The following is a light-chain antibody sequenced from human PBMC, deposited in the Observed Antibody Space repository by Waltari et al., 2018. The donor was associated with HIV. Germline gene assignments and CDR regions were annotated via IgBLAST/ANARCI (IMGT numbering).Light chain of an antibody. CDR3: QSYDSSLTGSV. CDR1: SSNIGAGYD. CDR2: GNN. V-gene: IGLV1-40*01. Sequence: QSVLTQPPSVSGAPGQRVAISCTGSSSNIGAGYDVHWYQQVHGTAPKLLIYGNNKRPSGVPDRFSAPKSGASPSLAITGLQAEDEADYYCQSYDSSLTGSVFGGGTKLTVL. J-gene: IGLJ2*01.